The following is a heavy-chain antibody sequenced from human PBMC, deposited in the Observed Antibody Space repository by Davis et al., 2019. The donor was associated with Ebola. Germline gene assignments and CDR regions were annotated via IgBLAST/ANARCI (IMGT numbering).Heavy chain of an antibody. CDR3: AKGSLYGSRSITAGMDV. D-gene: IGHD4-17*01. V-gene: IGHV4-4*07. CDR2: IYTSGST. Sequence: PGGSLRLSCTVSGGPMNGYYWSWIRQPAGKGLEWIGRIYTSGSTNYNPSLKSRVTMSVDASKKQFSLKLSSVTAADTAVYYCAKGSLYGSRSITAGMDVWGQGTTVTVSS. J-gene: IGHJ6*02. CDR1: GGPMNGYY.